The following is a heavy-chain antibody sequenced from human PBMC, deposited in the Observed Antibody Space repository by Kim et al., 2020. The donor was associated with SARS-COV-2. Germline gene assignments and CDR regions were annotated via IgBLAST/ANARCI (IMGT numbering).Heavy chain of an antibody. D-gene: IGHD5-12*01. V-gene: IGHV4-39*01. CDR1: GGSISSSSYY. J-gene: IGHJ4*02. CDR3: ARHHHSGYDHPFDY. CDR2: IYYSGST. Sequence: SETLSLTCTVSGGSISSSSYYWGWIRQPPGKGLEWIGSIYYSGSTYYNPSLKSRVTISVDTSKNQFSLKLSSVTAADTAVYYCARHHHSGYDHPFDYWGQGTLVTVSS.